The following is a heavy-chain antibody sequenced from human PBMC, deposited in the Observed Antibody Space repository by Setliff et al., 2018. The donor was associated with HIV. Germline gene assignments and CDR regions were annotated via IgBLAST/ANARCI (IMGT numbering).Heavy chain of an antibody. CDR2: VSGTGGET. CDR1: GFTFRNHA. V-gene: IGHV3-23*01. CDR3: TKTPTGVLAADAIQY. J-gene: IGHJ1*01. D-gene: IGHD1-1*01. Sequence: PGGSLRLSCAASGFTFRNHAMNWVRQAPGKGLEWVSAVSGTGGETYYADSVKGRFTISRDNSKNTLYLQLNSLRAEDSAVYYCTKTPTGVLAADAIQYWGPGTLVTVSS.